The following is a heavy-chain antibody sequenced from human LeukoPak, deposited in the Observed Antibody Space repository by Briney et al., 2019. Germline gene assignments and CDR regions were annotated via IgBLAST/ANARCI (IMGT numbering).Heavy chain of an antibody. D-gene: IGHD6-25*01. Sequence: GGSLRLSFAASGFTVCSNYTSWARQAPGKGLEWVSLIYSGGSTYYADSVKGRFTTSRDNSKNTLYLQMNSLRAEDTAVYYCAAAANRPWCIDYWGQRTLVTVSS. CDR2: IYSGGST. CDR3: AAAANRPWCIDY. CDR1: GFTVCSNY. J-gene: IGHJ4*02. V-gene: IGHV3-66*01.